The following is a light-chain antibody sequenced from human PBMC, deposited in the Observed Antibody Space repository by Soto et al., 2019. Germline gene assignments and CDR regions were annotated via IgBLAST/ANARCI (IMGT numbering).Light chain of an antibody. Sequence: QSVLTQPPSVSGAPGQRVSISCSGTSSNIGSNVVHWFQQVPGTAPNHLIYSNTHRPSGVPARFSGSKSGTSASLAISGLQSEDEADYYCSTWDDGLNAVVFGGGTKLTVL. CDR3: STWDDGLNAVV. CDR2: SNT. V-gene: IGLV1-44*01. J-gene: IGLJ2*01. CDR1: SSNIGSNV.